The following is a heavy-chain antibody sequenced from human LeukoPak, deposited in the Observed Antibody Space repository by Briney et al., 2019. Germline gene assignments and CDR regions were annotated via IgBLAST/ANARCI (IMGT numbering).Heavy chain of an antibody. CDR3: AKTNGYYSD. Sequence: GGSLRLSCAGSGFTFSGYGMGWVRPAPGTGLDWVSGISGSGGPTYHADSVKGRFTISRDNSKNSLSPQVSSLRAEDTAVYYCAKTNGYYSDWGQGTLVTVSS. V-gene: IGHV3-23*01. CDR1: GFTFSGYG. J-gene: IGHJ4*02. CDR2: ISGSGGPT. D-gene: IGHD3-22*01.